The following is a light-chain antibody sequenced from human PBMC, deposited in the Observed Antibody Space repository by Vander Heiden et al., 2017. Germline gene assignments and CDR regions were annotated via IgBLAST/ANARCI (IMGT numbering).Light chain of an antibody. CDR3: QSYGATNVV. CDR1: SGSIADNY. J-gene: IGLJ3*02. Sequence: NFVLTQPHSLSESPGTTVTISCTRSSGSIADNYVHWYQQRPGGSPTTVILENNHRPSGVPGRFSGSIDRSSNSASLTISGLKTEDESDYYCQSYGATNVVFGGGTKLTVL. CDR2: ENN. V-gene: IGLV6-57*01.